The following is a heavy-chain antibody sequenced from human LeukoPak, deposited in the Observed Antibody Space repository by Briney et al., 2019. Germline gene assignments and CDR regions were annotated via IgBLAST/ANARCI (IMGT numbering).Heavy chain of an antibody. J-gene: IGHJ4*02. CDR1: GGSISSNY. D-gene: IGHD6-13*01. V-gene: IGHV4-4*07. CDR3: AKDKGPRWKSSSALYYFDY. CDR2: IYNSGST. Sequence: SETLSLTCTVSGGSISSNYWSWNRQPAGKGLEWIGRIYNSGSTNYNPSLKSRVTMSVDTSKNQFSLKLSSVTAADTAVYYCAKDKGPRWKSSSALYYFDYWGQGTLVTVSS.